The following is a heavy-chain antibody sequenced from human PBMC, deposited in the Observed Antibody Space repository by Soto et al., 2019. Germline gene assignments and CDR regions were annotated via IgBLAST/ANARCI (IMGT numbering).Heavy chain of an antibody. CDR2: IAYDGSNK. CDR1: GFTFSRYG. CDR3: AKVGSTSGGPFDY. D-gene: IGHD2-15*01. J-gene: IGHJ4*02. Sequence: GGSLRLSCAASGFTFSRYGMHWVRQAPGKGLEWVAVIAYDGSNKYYADSVKGRFTISRDNSKNTLYLQMNSLRAEDTAVYYCAKVGSTSGGPFDYWGQGTLVTVSS. V-gene: IGHV3-30*18.